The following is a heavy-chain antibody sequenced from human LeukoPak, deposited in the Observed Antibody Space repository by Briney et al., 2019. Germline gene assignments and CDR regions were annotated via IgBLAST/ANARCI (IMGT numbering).Heavy chain of an antibody. CDR3: AKGSYYDSSGSFYFDY. D-gene: IGHD3-22*01. CDR1: GFTFSSNA. Sequence: PGGSLRLSCAASGFTFSSNAVSWVRQAPGEGLGRGSGISSSGANTYYADSVKGRFTISRDNSKNTLYVQVNSLGTEDTAAYYCAKGSYYDSSGSFYFDYWGQGTLVTVSS. V-gene: IGHV3-23*01. CDR2: ISSSGANT. J-gene: IGHJ4*02.